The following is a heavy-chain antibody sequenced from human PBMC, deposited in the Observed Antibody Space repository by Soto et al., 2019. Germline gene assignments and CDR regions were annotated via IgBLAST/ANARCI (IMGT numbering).Heavy chain of an antibody. CDR2: IHYSGST. V-gene: IGHV4-59*01. CDR1: GGSFSNYY. J-gene: IGHJ6*02. CDR3: AGDTCGMDV. Sequence: QVHFQESGPGLVKPSETLSLTCTVYGGSFSNYYCNWVRQPPGKGLEWIGSIHYSGSTHYNPSLESSVTTSADRAKNQAALKLNSVAAADPAVYYCAGDTCGMDVWGQGTTVTVSS.